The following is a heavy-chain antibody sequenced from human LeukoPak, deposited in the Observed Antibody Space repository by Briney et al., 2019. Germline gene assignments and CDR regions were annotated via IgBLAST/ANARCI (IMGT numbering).Heavy chain of an antibody. J-gene: IGHJ4*02. CDR1: GFTFDDYA. Sequence: PGGSLRLSCAASGFTFDDYAMHWVRHAPRKGLEWVSGISWNSGSIGYADSVKGRFTISRDNAKNSLYLQMNSLRAEDTALYYCAKDLGDGGYYGSGGFDYWGQGTLVTVSS. CDR2: ISWNSGSI. V-gene: IGHV3-9*01. CDR3: AKDLGDGGYYGSGGFDY. D-gene: IGHD3-10*01.